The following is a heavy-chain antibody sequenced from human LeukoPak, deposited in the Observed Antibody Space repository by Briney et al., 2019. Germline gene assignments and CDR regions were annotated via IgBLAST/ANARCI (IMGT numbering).Heavy chain of an antibody. Sequence: GGSLRLSCAASGFTFSDYYMSWIRQAPGKGLEWVSYISSSGSTIYYADSVKGRFTISRDNAKNSLYLQMNSLRAEDTAVYYCASNGEWFGELSLDPWGQGTLVTVSS. D-gene: IGHD3-10*01. CDR1: GFTFSDYY. CDR3: ASNGEWFGELSLDP. CDR2: ISSSGSTI. J-gene: IGHJ5*02. V-gene: IGHV3-11*01.